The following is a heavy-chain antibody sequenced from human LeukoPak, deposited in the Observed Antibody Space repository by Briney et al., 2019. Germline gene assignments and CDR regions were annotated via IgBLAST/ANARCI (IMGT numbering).Heavy chain of an antibody. D-gene: IGHD3/OR15-3a*01. CDR2: IKSKTGGGTT. CDR3: TTPDGLLNY. Sequence: GGSLRLSCAASGFTFSNAWMSWVRQAPGKGLEWVGRIKSKTGGGTTDYAAPVKGRFTISRDDSKNTLYLQMNSLKTEDTAVYYCTTPDGLLNYWGQGTLVTVSS. J-gene: IGHJ4*02. V-gene: IGHV3-15*01. CDR1: GFTFSNAW.